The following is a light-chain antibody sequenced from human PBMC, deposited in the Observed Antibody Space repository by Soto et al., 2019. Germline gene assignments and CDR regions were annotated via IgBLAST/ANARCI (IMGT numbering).Light chain of an antibody. CDR3: QQYNSYSHT. V-gene: IGKV1-5*01. CDR2: DAS. J-gene: IGKJ2*01. Sequence: DIQMTQSPSTLSASVGDRVTITCRASQSISSWLAWYQQKPGKAPKLLIYDASSLESGVPSRFSGSASGTEFTLTISSLQPDDFATYYRQQYNSYSHTFGQGTKVDIK. CDR1: QSISSW.